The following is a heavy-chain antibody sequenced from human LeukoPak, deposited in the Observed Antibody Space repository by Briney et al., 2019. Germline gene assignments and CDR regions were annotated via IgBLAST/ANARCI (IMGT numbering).Heavy chain of an antibody. CDR2: IIPILGIA. CDR3: ATQTEYSSGWQDY. D-gene: IGHD6-19*01. J-gene: IGHJ4*02. Sequence: VASVKVSCKASGRTFSSYTISWVRQAPGQGLEWMGRIIPILGIANYAQKFQGRVTITADKSTSTAYMELSSLRSEDTAVYYCATQTEYSSGWQDYWGQGTLVTVSS. V-gene: IGHV1-69*02. CDR1: GRTFSSYT.